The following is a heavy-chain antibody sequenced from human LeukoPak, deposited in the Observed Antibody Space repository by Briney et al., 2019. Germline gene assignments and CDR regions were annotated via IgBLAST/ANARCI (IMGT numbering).Heavy chain of an antibody. J-gene: IGHJ4*02. Sequence: WRSLSLSCAASGFTFSSYAMHWVRQAPGKGLEWVAVISYDGSNKYYADSVKGRFTISRDNSKNTLYLQMNSLRAEDTAVYYCEVGATNSFDYWGQGTLVTVSS. CDR1: GFTFSSYA. CDR3: EVGATNSFDY. V-gene: IGHV3-30-3*01. D-gene: IGHD1-26*01. CDR2: ISYDGSNK.